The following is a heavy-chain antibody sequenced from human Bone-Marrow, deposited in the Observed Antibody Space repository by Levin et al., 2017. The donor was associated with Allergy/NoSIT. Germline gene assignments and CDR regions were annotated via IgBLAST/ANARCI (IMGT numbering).Heavy chain of an antibody. CDR2: ISSSSSTI. V-gene: IGHV3-48*04. CDR1: GFTFSSYS. CDR3: ARSNGHYYYDSSGYPLNPHAFDI. J-gene: IGHJ3*02. D-gene: IGHD3-22*01. Sequence: GGSLRLSCAASGFTFSSYSMNWVRQAPGKGLEWVSYISSSSSTIYYADSVKGRFTISRDNAKNSLYLQMNSLRAEDTAVYYCARSNGHYYYDSSGYPLNPHAFDIWGQGTMVTVSS.